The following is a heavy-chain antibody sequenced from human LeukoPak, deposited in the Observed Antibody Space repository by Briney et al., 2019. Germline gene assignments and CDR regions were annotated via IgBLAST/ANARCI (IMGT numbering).Heavy chain of an antibody. CDR1: GGSISSYY. Sequence: SETLSLTCTVSGGSISSYYWSWIRQPPGKGLEWIGYIYYSGSTNYNPSLKSRVTISVDTSKNQFSLKLSSVTAADTAVYYCARDRYCGGDCIPGAFDIWGQGTMVTVSS. V-gene: IGHV4-59*01. CDR2: IYYSGST. D-gene: IGHD2-21*02. CDR3: ARDRYCGGDCIPGAFDI. J-gene: IGHJ3*02.